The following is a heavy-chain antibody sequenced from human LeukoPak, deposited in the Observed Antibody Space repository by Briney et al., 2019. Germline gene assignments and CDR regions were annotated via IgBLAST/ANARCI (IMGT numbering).Heavy chain of an antibody. CDR3: ARDNAREQWLGRFDY. V-gene: IGHV1-3*01. CDR1: GYTFTSYA. Sequence: ASVKVSCKASGYTFTSYAMHWVRQAPGQRLEWMGWINAGNGNTEYSQKFQGRVTITRDTSASTAYMELSSLRSEDTAVYYCARDNAREQWLGRFDYWGQGTLVTVSS. D-gene: IGHD6-19*01. J-gene: IGHJ4*02. CDR2: INAGNGNT.